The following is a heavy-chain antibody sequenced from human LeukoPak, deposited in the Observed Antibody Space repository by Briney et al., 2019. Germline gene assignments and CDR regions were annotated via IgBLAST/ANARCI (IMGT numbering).Heavy chain of an antibody. CDR3: AKGYCSGGSCYSGLFDY. J-gene: IGHJ4*02. Sequence: GGSLRLSCAGTGTGFTFSNYAMSWVRQAPGKGLEWVSAISGSGGRTYYADSVKGRFTISRDNSKNTLYLQMNSLRAEDTAVYYCAKGYCSGGSCYSGLFDYWGQGTLVTVSS. CDR2: ISGSGGRT. V-gene: IGHV3-23*01. D-gene: IGHD2-15*01. CDR1: GFTFSNYA.